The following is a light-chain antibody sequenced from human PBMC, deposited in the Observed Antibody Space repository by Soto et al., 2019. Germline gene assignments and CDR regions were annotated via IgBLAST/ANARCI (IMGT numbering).Light chain of an antibody. V-gene: IGKV3-20*01. Sequence: EIVLTQSPAILALSPGDRATLSCRASRSVSSNYLAWYQQKPGQAPRLLIFGASSRAKGIPDRFSGSGSGTDFTLTISRLEPEDFAVFYCQQYGGSPLTFGGGTKVDIK. CDR3: QQYGGSPLT. CDR1: RSVSSNY. CDR2: GAS. J-gene: IGKJ4*01.